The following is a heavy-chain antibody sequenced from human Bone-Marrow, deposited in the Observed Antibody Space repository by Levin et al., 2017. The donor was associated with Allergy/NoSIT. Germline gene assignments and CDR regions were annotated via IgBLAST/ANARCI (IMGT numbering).Heavy chain of an antibody. CDR3: ARLGALWFGELLGDY. CDR1: GGSISSSSYY. V-gene: IGHV4-39*07. D-gene: IGHD3-10*01. Sequence: SETLSLTCTVSGGSISSSSYYWGWIRQPPGKGLEWIGSIYYSGSTYYNPSLKSRVTISVDTSKNQFSLKLSSVTAADTAVYYCARLGALWFGELLGDYWGQGTLVTVSS. J-gene: IGHJ4*02. CDR2: IYYSGST.